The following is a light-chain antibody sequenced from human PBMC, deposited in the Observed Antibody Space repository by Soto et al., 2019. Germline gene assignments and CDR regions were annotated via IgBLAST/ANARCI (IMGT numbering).Light chain of an antibody. CDR1: LSVSSN. CDR3: QQYNNWPPYI. J-gene: IGKJ2*01. Sequence: EIVMTQSPATLYVSPGERATLSCRASLSVSSNFAWYQQKPGQAPRVLIYGASTRATGIPARFSGSGSGTELTLTISSLQSEDFAVYYCQQYNNWPPYIFGQGTKLDIQ. V-gene: IGKV3-15*01. CDR2: GAS.